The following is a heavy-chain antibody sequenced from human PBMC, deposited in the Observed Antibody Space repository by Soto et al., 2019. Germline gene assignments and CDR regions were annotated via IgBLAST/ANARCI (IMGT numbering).Heavy chain of an antibody. CDR2: INKAGSQT. Sequence: EVQLVESGGALVQPGGSLRLTCATSGFTFSNYWMTWVRQAPGKGLEWVANINKAGSQTSFVDSVKGRFTIFRDNAKSSLYLQMNSLRGEDTAKYYCVKEIAAAQWGQGTLVTVSS. CDR3: VKEIAAAQ. D-gene: IGHD6-25*01. V-gene: IGHV3-7*01. J-gene: IGHJ4*02. CDR1: GFTFSNYW.